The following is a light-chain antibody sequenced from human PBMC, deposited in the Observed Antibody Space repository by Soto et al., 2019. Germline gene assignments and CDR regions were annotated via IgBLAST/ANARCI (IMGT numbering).Light chain of an antibody. CDR1: QDIRTS. Sequence: DIQMTQSPSSLSASVGARVSITCQASQDIRTSLSWSQQKPGRAPKLLIYGASNLETGVPSRFRGSGSGTDFTFTISSLQPEDIATYYCQHDDTLPPFTFGPGTKVDIK. CDR2: GAS. J-gene: IGKJ3*01. V-gene: IGKV1-33*01. CDR3: QHDDTLPPFT.